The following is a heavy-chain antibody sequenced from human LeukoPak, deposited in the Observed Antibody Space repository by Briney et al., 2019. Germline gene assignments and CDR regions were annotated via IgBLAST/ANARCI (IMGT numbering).Heavy chain of an antibody. CDR3: AKDSGGSMDY. J-gene: IGHJ4*02. CDR1: GFTFDDYA. V-gene: IGHV3-9*03. D-gene: IGHD2-15*01. Sequence: GGSLRLSCAASGFTFDDYAMHWVRKGPGKGLEWVLGISWNSGSLGYADSVKVRFTISRDNTKTSLYLQMNSLRAEAVALYYCAKDSGGSMDYWGQGTLVTVSS. CDR2: ISWNSGSL.